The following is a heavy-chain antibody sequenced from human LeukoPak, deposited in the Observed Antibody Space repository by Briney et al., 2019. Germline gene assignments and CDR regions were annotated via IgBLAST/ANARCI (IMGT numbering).Heavy chain of an antibody. CDR2: INPNSGVT. CDR1: RYTFTGYY. J-gene: IGHJ5*02. V-gene: IGHV1-2*02. D-gene: IGHD3-22*01. Sequence: ASVKVSCKASRYTFTGYYMHWVRQAPGQGLEWMGWINPNSGVTDYAQNFQGRVTMTRDVSISTAYVELSRLRSDDTAVYYCARMSYYDSSGDNWFDPWGQGTLVTVSS. CDR3: ARMSYYDSSGDNWFDP.